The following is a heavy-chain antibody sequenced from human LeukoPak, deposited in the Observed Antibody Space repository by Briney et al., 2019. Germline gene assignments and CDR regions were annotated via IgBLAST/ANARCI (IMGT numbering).Heavy chain of an antibody. CDR2: IFNGGST. Sequence: GGSLRLSCAASGFAVSSNHMNWVRQAPGKGLEWVSVIFNGGSTYYADSVKGRFTISRDNSKNTLYLQMNSLRAEDTAVYYCAKGLNSGTYINFDYWGQGTLVTISS. J-gene: IGHJ4*02. V-gene: IGHV3-53*01. CDR3: AKGLNSGTYINFDY. D-gene: IGHD1-26*01. CDR1: GFAVSSNH.